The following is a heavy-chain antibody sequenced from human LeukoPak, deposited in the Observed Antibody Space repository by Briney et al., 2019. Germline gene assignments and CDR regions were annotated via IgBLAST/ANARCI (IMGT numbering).Heavy chain of an antibody. D-gene: IGHD5-18*01. CDR1: GFTFSSYS. CDR3: ARERGYSYGYSDY. J-gene: IGHJ4*02. V-gene: IGHV3-21*01. Sequence: GGSLRLSCAASGFTFSSYSMNWVRQAPGKGLEWVSSISSSSSYIYYADSVKGRFTISRDNAKNSLFLQMNSLRAEDTAVYYCARERGYSYGYSDYWGQGTLVTVSS. CDR2: ISSSSSYI.